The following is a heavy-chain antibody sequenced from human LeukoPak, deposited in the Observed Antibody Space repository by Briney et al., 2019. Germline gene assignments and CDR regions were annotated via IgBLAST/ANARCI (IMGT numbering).Heavy chain of an antibody. V-gene: IGHV3-21*01. J-gene: IGHJ6*02. Sequence: GGSLRLSCAASGFTFSSYSINWVRQAPGKGLEWVSSISSSSSYIYYADSVKGRFTISRDNAKNSLYLQMNSLRAEDTAVYYCARFTPVPYVVSYYYYGMDVWGQGTTVTVSS. CDR2: ISSSSSYI. D-gene: IGHD2-2*01. CDR3: ARFTPVPYVVSYYYYGMDV. CDR1: GFTFSSYS.